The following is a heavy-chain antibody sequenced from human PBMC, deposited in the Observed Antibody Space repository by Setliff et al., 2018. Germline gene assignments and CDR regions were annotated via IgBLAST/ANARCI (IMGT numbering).Heavy chain of an antibody. D-gene: IGHD6-13*01. CDR3: ARAIAAAHYYYYYMDV. V-gene: IGHV3-33*08. J-gene: IGHJ6*03. CDR2: IWDDGGNK. CDR1: GFTFSTYR. Sequence: GGSLRLSCAASGFTFSTYRMHWVRQAPGKGLEWVAVIWDDGGNKYHADSVKGRFTISRDNSKNTLYLQMNSLRPEDTAVYYCARAIAAAHYYYYYMDVWGKGTTVTVSS.